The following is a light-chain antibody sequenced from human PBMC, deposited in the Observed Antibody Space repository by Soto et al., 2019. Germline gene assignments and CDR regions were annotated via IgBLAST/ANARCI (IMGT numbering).Light chain of an antibody. CDR3: QQYGALPPT. CDR1: QTVSNTY. V-gene: IGKV3-20*01. CDR2: GAS. J-gene: IGKJ4*01. Sequence: EIVLTQFPGALSLSPGERVPLSCRASQTVSNTYLAWYQQKSGQAPKFLIYGASNRATGIPDRFSGSGSGTDFTLTISRREPEDFAVYYCQQYGALPPTFGGGTKVEIK.